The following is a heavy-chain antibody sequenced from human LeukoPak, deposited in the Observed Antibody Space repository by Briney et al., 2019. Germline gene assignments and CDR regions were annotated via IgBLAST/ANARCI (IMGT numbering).Heavy chain of an antibody. D-gene: IGHD2-8*01. V-gene: IGHV3-30*02. CDR2: IRYDGSNK. CDR3: AKDFVLMVYARSYYSDY. Sequence: GGSLRLSCAASGFTFSSYGMHWVRQAPGKGLEWVAFIRYDGSNKYYADSVKGRFTISRDNSKNTLYLQMNSLRAEDTAVYYCAKDFVLMVYARSYYSDYWGQGTLATVSS. CDR1: GFTFSSYG. J-gene: IGHJ4*02.